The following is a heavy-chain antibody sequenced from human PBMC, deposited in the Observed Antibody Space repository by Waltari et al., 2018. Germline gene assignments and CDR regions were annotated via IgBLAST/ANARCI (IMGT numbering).Heavy chain of an antibody. CDR3: ARGLRY. CDR2: ISGDGTVT. Sequence: EVQLVESGGTLVQRGGSLRLSCAASGLTFSDDGMNWVRQVSRRGLQWVAYISGDGTVTYYADSVKGRFTISRDNTRNVLYLQMNSLAADDTALYYCARGLRYWGQGTLVTVSS. J-gene: IGHJ4*02. CDR1: GLTFSDDG. D-gene: IGHD3-9*01. V-gene: IGHV3-48*01.